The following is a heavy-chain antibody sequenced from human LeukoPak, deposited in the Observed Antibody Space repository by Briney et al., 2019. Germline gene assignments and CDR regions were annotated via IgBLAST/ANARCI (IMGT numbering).Heavy chain of an antibody. CDR3: ARYSSLVGMDV. V-gene: IGHV4-59*01. CDR1: GGSISSYY. Sequence: PSETLSLTCTVSGGSISSYYWSWIRQPPGKGLEWIGYIYYSGSTNYNPSLKSRVTISVDTSKNQFSLKLSSVTAADTAVYYCARYSSLVGMDVWGQGTTVTVS. J-gene: IGHJ6*02. CDR2: IYYSGST. D-gene: IGHD2-8*02.